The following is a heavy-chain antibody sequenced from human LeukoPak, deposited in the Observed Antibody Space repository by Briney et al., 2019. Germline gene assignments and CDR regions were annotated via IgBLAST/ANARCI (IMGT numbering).Heavy chain of an antibody. Sequence: GGSLRLSCAASGFTFSSYWMSGVRQAPGKGREWVANIMQDGSEKYYVDSVKGRFTISRDNAKNSLYLQMNSLRAEDTAVYYCARDGAPRRDGYTDYWGQGTLVTVSS. CDR3: ARDGAPRRDGYTDY. D-gene: IGHD5-24*01. V-gene: IGHV3-7*01. J-gene: IGHJ4*02. CDR2: IMQDGSEK. CDR1: GFTFSSYW.